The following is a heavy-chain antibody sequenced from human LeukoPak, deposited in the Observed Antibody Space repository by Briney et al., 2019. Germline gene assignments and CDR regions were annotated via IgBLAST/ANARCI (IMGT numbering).Heavy chain of an antibody. CDR3: ARATYSSSWQNYYYYYMDV. Sequence: GGSLRLSCAASGFTFSSYGMSWVRQAPGKGLEWVSCIMGSGDSTYYADSVKGRFTISRDNAKNSLYLQMNSLRAEDTAVYYCARATYSSSWQNYYYYYMDVWGKGTTVTVSS. CDR1: GFTFSSYG. J-gene: IGHJ6*03. V-gene: IGHV3-23*01. CDR2: IMGSGDST. D-gene: IGHD6-13*01.